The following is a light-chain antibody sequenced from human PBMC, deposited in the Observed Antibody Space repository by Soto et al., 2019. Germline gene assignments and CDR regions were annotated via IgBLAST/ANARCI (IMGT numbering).Light chain of an antibody. Sequence: QSVLTQPASVSGSPGQSITISCTGTSSDVGGYNYVSWYQQHPGKAPKLMIYDVSNRPSGVSNRFSGSKSGNTASLTISGLQAEAEADYYCSSYTSSSTLEGVFGTGTKVTVL. CDR3: SSYTSSSTLEGV. V-gene: IGLV2-14*01. J-gene: IGLJ1*01. CDR2: DVS. CDR1: SSDVGGYNY.